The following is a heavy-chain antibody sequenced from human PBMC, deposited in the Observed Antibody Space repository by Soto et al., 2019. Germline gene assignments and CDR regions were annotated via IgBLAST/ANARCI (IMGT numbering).Heavy chain of an antibody. CDR2: IYYSGST. V-gene: IGHV4-59*08. D-gene: IGHD1-1*01. J-gene: IGHJ4*02. CDR3: ARRYGYSFDY. CDR1: GGSISSYY. Sequence: SETLSLTCTVSGGSISSYYWSWIRQPPGKGLEWIGFIYYSGSTNYNPSLKSRVTISVDTSKNQFSLKLSSVTAADTAVYYCARRYGYSFDYWGQGTLVTVS.